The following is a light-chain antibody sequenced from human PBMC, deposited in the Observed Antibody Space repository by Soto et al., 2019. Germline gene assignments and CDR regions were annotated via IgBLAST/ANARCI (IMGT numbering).Light chain of an antibody. CDR3: SAHGGTNPYV. CDR2: DVX. Sequence: QSALTQPPSASGSPGQSVAISCTGTASDIGGYTFVSWYQQHPGKAPKLLIYDVXKRPSGXXXRXSGSKSGNTASLTVSGLQAEDEADYYCSAHGGTNPYVFGTGTKVTVL. V-gene: IGLV2-8*01. CDR1: ASDIGGYTF. J-gene: IGLJ1*01.